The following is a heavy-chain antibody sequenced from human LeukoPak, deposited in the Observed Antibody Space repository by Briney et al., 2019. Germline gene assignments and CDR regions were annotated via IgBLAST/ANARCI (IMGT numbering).Heavy chain of an antibody. CDR3: ARDQTPFY. D-gene: IGHD2-15*01. J-gene: IGHJ4*02. CDR1: GFTFSSFG. Sequence: PGGSLRLSCGASGFTFSSFGMHWVRQAPGKGLEWVSYISTTGSSIYYADSVKGRFTISRGNAKNSVYLQMNSLRDEDTAVYYCARDQTPFYWGQGSLVTVSS. CDR2: ISTTGSSI. V-gene: IGHV3-48*02.